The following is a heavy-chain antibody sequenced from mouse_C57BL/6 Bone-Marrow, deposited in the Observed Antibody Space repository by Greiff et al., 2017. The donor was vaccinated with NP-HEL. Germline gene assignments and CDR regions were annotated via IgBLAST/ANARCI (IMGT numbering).Heavy chain of an antibody. CDR2: IDPSDSYT. Sequence: QVQLQQPGAELVMPGASVKLSCKASGYTFTSYWMHWVKQRPGQGLEWIGEIDPSDSYTNYNQKFKGKSTLTVDKSSSTAYMQLSSLTSEDSAVYYCARYGLGGDYWGQGTTLTVSS. J-gene: IGHJ2*01. D-gene: IGHD1-1*02. CDR1: GYTFTSYW. CDR3: ARYGLGGDY. V-gene: IGHV1-69*01.